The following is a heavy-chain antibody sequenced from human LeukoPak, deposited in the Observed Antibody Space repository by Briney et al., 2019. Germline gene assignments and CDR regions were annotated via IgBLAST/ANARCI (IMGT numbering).Heavy chain of an antibody. CDR3: ARGIISMVRGVPSLGY. V-gene: IGHV1-2*02. CDR2: INPNSGGT. CDR1: GYTFRPYY. D-gene: IGHD3-10*01. J-gene: IGHJ4*02. Sequence: ASVKVSCKASGYTFRPYYIHWVRQAPGQGREWMGWINPNSGGTNYAQKFQGRVTMTRDTSISTAYMELSRLRYDDTAVYYCARGIISMVRGVPSLGYWGQGTLVTVSS.